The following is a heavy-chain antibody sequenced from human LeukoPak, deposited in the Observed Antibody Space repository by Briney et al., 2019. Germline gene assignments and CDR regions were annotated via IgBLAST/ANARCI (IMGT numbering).Heavy chain of an antibody. J-gene: IGHJ5*02. CDR3: ARSANPGVHEFDP. Sequence: GGSLTLSCEASGFTFSSYSRAWVRQPPGKGLEWLSYITSSSNINYADSVKGRFTISRDNAKNSLYLQMNSLRDEDTAVYYCARSANPGVHEFDPWGQGTLVTVSS. CDR2: ITSSSNI. D-gene: IGHD6-6*01. CDR1: GFTFSSYS. V-gene: IGHV3-48*02.